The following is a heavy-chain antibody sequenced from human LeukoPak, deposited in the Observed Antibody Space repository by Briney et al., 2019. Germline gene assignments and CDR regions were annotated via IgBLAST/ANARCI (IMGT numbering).Heavy chain of an antibody. CDR1: GGSFSGYY. CDR2: INHSGST. V-gene: IGHV4-34*01. D-gene: IGHD3-16*02. Sequence: SETLSLTCAVYGGSFSGYYWSWIRQPPGKGLEWIGEINHSGSTNYNPSLKSRVTMSVDTSKNQFSLKLSSVTAADTAVYYCARLRPYYVWGSYRYTHDYWGQGTLVTVSS. J-gene: IGHJ4*02. CDR3: ARLRPYYVWGSYRYTHDY.